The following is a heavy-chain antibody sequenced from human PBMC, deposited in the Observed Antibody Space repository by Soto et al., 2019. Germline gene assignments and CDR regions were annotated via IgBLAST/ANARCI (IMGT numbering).Heavy chain of an antibody. D-gene: IGHD4-17*01. J-gene: IGHJ4*02. V-gene: IGHV1-46*03. CDR3: ARASDYGDPTSLDFDY. Sequence: ASVKVSCKASGYTFTSYYMHWVRQAPGQGLEWMGIINPSGGSTSYAQKFQGRVTMTRDTSTSTVYMELSSLRSEDTAVYYCARASDYGDPTSLDFDYWGQGTLVTVSS. CDR2: INPSGGST. CDR1: GYTFTSYY.